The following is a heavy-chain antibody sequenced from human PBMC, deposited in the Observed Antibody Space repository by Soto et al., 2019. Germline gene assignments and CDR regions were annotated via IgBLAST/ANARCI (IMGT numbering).Heavy chain of an antibody. CDR3: ARMAHMITFGGVIVIIDY. V-gene: IGHV2-26*01. CDR1: GFSLSNARMG. J-gene: IGHJ4*02. D-gene: IGHD3-16*02. Sequence: QVTLKESGPVLVKPTETLTLTCTVSGFSLSNARMGVSWIRQPPGKALEWLAHIFSNDDKSYSTSLKSRLTISKNTSKSQVVLTMTNMDLVDTATYYCARMAHMITFGGVIVIIDYWGQGTLVTVSS. CDR2: IFSNDDK.